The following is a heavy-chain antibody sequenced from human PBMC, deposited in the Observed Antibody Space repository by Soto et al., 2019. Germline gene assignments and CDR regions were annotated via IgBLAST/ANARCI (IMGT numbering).Heavy chain of an antibody. CDR2: IKSDGSST. Sequence: GGSLRLSCAASGFIFSTYWMHWVRQAPGKGLVWVARIKSDGSSTTYADSVKGRFAISRDNAKNTLYLQMNSLRGEDTAVYYCARAYMLRGSDSHWFDPWGQGTLVTVSS. J-gene: IGHJ5*02. CDR3: ARAYMLRGSDSHWFDP. CDR1: GFIFSTYW. V-gene: IGHV3-74*03. D-gene: IGHD3-10*01.